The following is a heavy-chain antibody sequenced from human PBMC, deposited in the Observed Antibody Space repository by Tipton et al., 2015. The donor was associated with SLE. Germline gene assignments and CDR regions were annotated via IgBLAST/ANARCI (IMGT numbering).Heavy chain of an antibody. D-gene: IGHD3-10*01. V-gene: IGHV4-34*01. J-gene: IGHJ4*02. CDR1: GGSFSGYY. Sequence: TLSLTCTVSGGSFSGYYWSWIRQPPGKGLEWIGEINHSGSTNYNPSLKSRVTISVDTSKNQFSLKLSSVTAADTAVYYCARGGRFRELSYWGQGTLVTVSS. CDR2: INHSGST. CDR3: ARGGRFRELSY.